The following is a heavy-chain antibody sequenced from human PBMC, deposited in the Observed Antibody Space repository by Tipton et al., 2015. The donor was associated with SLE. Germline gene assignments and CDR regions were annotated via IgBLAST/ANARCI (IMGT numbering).Heavy chain of an antibody. J-gene: IGHJ3*01. CDR1: GDSMRSDSYY. CDR3: VRHPWLLLFAFDV. D-gene: IGHD3-9*01. Sequence: TLSLTCTVSGDSMRSDSYYWGWIRQSPGKGLEWVGSIYATGMTQYNPSLKSRVPLSVDTSKNQFSLKLSSVTAADTAVFYCVRHPWLLLFAFDVWGQGTTVTVSS. CDR2: IYATGMT. V-gene: IGHV4-39*01.